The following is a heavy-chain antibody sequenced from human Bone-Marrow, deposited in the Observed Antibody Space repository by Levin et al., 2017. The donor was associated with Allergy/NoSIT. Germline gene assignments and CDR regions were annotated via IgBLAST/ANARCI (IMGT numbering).Heavy chain of an antibody. CDR3: ARERYYGRGGRAWKYCFDY. J-gene: IGHJ4*02. V-gene: IGHV3-23*01. CDR1: GFTFTNNA. CDR2: IGGSGGNT. D-gene: IGHD3-3*01. Sequence: GGSLRLSCAASGFTFTNNAMSWVRQAPGKGLEWVSGIGGSGGNTNYADSVKGRFTISRDNSKSTLFLQMSSLRAEDTAVYYCARERYYGRGGRAWKYCFDYWGQGTLVTVSS.